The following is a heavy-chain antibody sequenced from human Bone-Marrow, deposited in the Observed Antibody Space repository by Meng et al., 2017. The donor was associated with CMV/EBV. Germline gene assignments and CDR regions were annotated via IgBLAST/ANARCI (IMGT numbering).Heavy chain of an antibody. CDR1: GYTFTGYY. CDR2: INPNSGGT. V-gene: IGHV1-2*02. D-gene: IGHD4-11*01. Sequence: ASVKVSCKASGYTFTGYYMHWVRQAPGQGLEWMGWINPNSGGTNYAQKFQGRVTMTRDTSISTAYMELSRLRSEDTAVYYCAREGWLQYPRYYYYGMDVWGQGTTVTVSS. CDR3: AREGWLQYPRYYYYGMDV. J-gene: IGHJ6*02.